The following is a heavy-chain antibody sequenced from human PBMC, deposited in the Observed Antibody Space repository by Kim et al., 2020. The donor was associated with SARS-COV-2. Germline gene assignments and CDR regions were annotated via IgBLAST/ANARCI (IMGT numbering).Heavy chain of an antibody. CDR3: ARVQLYCSSTSCYPKNFDY. Sequence: SETLSLTCAVYGGSFSGYYWSWIRQPPGKGLEWIGEINHSGSTNYNPSLKSRVTISVDTSKNQFSLKLSSVTAADTAVYYCARVQLYCSSTSCYPKNFDYWGQRTLVTVSS. CDR1: GGSFSGYY. D-gene: IGHD2-2*01. CDR2: INHSGST. V-gene: IGHV4-34*01. J-gene: IGHJ4*02.